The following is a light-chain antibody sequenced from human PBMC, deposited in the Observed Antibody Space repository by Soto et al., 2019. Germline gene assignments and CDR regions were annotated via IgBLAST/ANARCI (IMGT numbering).Light chain of an antibody. CDR3: CSYAGTYTYV. CDR1: SNDVGGYNY. V-gene: IGLV2-11*01. J-gene: IGLJ1*01. Sequence: QSALTQPRSVSGSPGQSITISCTGTSNDVGGYNYVSWYQQHPGKAPKLMIYDVSERPSGVPDRFSGSRSGNTASLTISVLQAEDEADYYCCSYAGTYTYVFGTGTKVTVL. CDR2: DVS.